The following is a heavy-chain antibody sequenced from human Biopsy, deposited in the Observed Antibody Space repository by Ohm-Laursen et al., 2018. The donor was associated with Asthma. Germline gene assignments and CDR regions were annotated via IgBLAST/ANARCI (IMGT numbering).Heavy chain of an antibody. CDR3: ARGPEYVRSSGALDY. CDR2: LIPVLGTP. Sequence: ASVKVSCKASGDSSSNYAISWVRQAPGQGLEWMGGLIPVLGTPDHAQMFEGRVTITADDSTSTAYMELSSLSSEDTALYYCARGPEYVRSSGALDYWGQGTLVTVSS. J-gene: IGHJ4*02. D-gene: IGHD2-2*01. CDR1: GDSSSNYA. V-gene: IGHV1-69*13.